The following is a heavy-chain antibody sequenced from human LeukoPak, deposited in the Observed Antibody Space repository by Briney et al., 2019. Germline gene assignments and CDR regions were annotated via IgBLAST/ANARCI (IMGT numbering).Heavy chain of an antibody. D-gene: IGHD3-3*01. CDR1: GYTFTDYY. CDR3: ARHPLGRDFWSAAPLA. CDR2: INPNDGDT. V-gene: IGHV1-2*02. J-gene: IGHJ5*02. Sequence: ASVKVSCKASGYTFTDYYMHWVRQAPGQGFEWMGWINPNDGDTNYAQKFQGRVTMTRDTSISTAHMEVSRLRSDDTAVYYCARHPLGRDFWSAAPLAWGQGTLVTVSS.